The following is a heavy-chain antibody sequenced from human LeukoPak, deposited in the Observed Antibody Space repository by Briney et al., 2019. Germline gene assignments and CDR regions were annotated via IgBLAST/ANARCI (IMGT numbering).Heavy chain of an antibody. V-gene: IGHV3-49*04. Sequence: GRSLRLSCTASGFTFGDYAMSWVRQAPGKGLEWVGFIRSKAYGGTTEYAASVKGRFTISRDDSKSIAYLQMNSLKTEDTAVYYCTRDGSRGEGNRFDPWGQGTLVTVSS. J-gene: IGHJ5*02. CDR1: GFTFGDYA. D-gene: IGHD6-13*01. CDR2: IRSKAYGGTT. CDR3: TRDGSRGEGNRFDP.